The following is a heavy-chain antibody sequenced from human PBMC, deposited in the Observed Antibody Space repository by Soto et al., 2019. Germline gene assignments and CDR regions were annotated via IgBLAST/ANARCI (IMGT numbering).Heavy chain of an antibody. V-gene: IGHV4-59*01. Sequence: SEPLSLTCTVSGGSISSYYWSWIRQPPGKGLEWIGYIYYSGSTNYNPSLKSRVTISVDTSKNQFSLKLSSVTAADTAVYYCARREYSGYDSWVNWYFDLWGRGTLVTVSS. D-gene: IGHD5-12*01. CDR2: IYYSGST. CDR1: GGSISSYY. CDR3: ARREYSGYDSWVNWYFDL. J-gene: IGHJ2*01.